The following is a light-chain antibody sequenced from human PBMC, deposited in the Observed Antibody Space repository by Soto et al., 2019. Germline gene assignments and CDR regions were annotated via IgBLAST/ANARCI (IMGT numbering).Light chain of an antibody. CDR3: SSYTGSSTPVV. J-gene: IGLJ2*01. CDR1: SSDVGGYNY. CDR2: EVS. Sequence: QSALTQPASVSGSPGQSITISCTGTSSDVGGYNYVSWYQQHPDKAPKLMIYEVSYRPSGVSNRFSGSKSGNTASLTISGLQAEDEADYYCSSYTGSSTPVVFGGGTKLTVL. V-gene: IGLV2-14*01.